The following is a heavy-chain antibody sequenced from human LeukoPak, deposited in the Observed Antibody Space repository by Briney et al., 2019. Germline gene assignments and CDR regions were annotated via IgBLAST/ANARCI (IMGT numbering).Heavy chain of an antibody. J-gene: IGHJ4*02. CDR2: IYYSGST. CDR1: DGSISTSSYY. CDR3: ARAIVATMVPVHLFDF. V-gene: IGHV4-39*07. Sequence: SETLSLTCTVSDGSISTSSYYWGWIRQPPGKGLEGIGSIYYSGSTYYNPSLKSRVTISQDTSKNQFSLKLSSVTAADTAVYYCARAIVATMVPVHLFDFWGQGTLVSVSS. D-gene: IGHD5-12*01.